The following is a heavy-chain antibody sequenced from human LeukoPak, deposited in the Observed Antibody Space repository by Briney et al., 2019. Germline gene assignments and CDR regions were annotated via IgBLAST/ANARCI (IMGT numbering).Heavy chain of an antibody. CDR1: GASSTSNY. CDR2: IYYSGST. CDR3: ARLDCGGDCFVDY. J-gene: IGHJ4*02. V-gene: IGHV4-59*08. D-gene: IGHD2-21*02. Sequence: SETLSLTCTVSGASSTSNYWSWIRQPPGKGLEWIGYIYYSGSTTYNPSLERRVTMSVDMSKTQASLRLNSVTATDTAMYYCARLDCGGDCFVDYWGQGTLVTVSS.